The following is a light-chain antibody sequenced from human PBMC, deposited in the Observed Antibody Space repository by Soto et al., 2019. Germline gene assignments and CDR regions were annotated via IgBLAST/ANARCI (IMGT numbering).Light chain of an antibody. J-gene: IGKJ5*01. CDR2: AAF. CDR1: EDINSR. Sequence: DIQMTQSPSSVSASVGDRFTISWRASEDINSRLAWYQQKPGNAPKLLIYAAFILQSGVPSRFSGYGSGTDFTLSISSLQPEDFATYYCQQADSFPITFGQGTRLEI. V-gene: IGKV1-12*01. CDR3: QQADSFPIT.